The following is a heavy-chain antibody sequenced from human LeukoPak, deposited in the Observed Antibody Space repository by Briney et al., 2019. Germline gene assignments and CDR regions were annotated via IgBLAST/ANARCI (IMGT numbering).Heavy chain of an antibody. Sequence: GESLKISCKGSGYSFTSYWIGWVRPMPGKGLEWMGIIYPGDSDTRYSPSFQGQVTISADKSISTAYLQWSSLKASDTAMYYCARQGLYSYYGMDVWGQGTTVTVSS. CDR3: ARQGLYSYYGMDV. CDR1: GYSFTSYW. CDR2: IYPGDSDT. J-gene: IGHJ6*02. V-gene: IGHV5-51*01.